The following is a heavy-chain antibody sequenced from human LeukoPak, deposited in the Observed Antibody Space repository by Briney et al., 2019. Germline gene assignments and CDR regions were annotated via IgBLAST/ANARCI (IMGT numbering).Heavy chain of an antibody. D-gene: IGHD6-25*01. CDR1: GFTFSICA. CDR2: ISGSGGST. CDR3: ASQTLSGYGNY. V-gene: IGHV3-23*01. J-gene: IGHJ4*02. Sequence: GGSLRLSCAVSGFTFSICAMSGVRQAPGKGREGVSAISGSGGSTYYADSVKGRFTISRDNSKNTLYLQMNSLRAEDTAVYYCASQTLSGYGNYWGQGALVTVSS.